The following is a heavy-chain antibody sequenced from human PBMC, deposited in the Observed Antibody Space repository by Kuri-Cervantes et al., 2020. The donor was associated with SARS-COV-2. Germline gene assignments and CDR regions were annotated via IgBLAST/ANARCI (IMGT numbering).Heavy chain of an antibody. CDR2: IIPIFGTA. J-gene: IGHJ4*02. D-gene: IGHD6-13*01. Sequence: SVKVSCKASGGTFSSYAISWVRQAPGQGLEWMGGIIPIFGTADYAQKFQGRVTITTDESTSTAYMELSSLRSGDTAVYYCARDDLHSSSWDFDYWGQGTLVTVSS. CDR1: GGTFSSYA. CDR3: ARDDLHSSSWDFDY. V-gene: IGHV1-69*05.